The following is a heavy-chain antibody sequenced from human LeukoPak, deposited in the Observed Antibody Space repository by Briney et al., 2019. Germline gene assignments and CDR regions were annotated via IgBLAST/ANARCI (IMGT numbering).Heavy chain of an antibody. D-gene: IGHD3-22*01. CDR1: GYTFTSYD. J-gene: IGHJ4*02. Sequence: ASVKVSCKASGYTFTSYDINWVRQATGQGLEWMGWMNPNSGNTGYAQKFQGRVTMTEDTSTDTAYMELSSLRSEDTAVYYCATAGPSNYYDSSGYYFNYWGQGTLVTVSS. CDR2: MNPNSGNT. V-gene: IGHV1-8*01. CDR3: ATAGPSNYYDSSGYYFNY.